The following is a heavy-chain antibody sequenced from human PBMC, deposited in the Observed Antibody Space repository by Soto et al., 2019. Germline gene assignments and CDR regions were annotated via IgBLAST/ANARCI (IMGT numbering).Heavy chain of an antibody. V-gene: IGHV3-23*01. J-gene: IGHJ4*02. CDR1: GVNCIDLA. D-gene: IGHD6-19*01. CDR2: ISGSGGST. CDR3: AKEVRRQWLTSFDY. Sequence: LRLWYAAAGVNCIDLAVSWIRQEQGKGLEWVSAISGSGGSTYYADSVKGRFTISRDNSKNTLYLQMNSLRAEDTAVYYCAKEVRRQWLTSFDYWGQGTLVTVSS.